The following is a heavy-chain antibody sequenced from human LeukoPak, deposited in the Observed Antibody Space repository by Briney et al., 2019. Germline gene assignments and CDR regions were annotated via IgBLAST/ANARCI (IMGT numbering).Heavy chain of an antibody. D-gene: IGHD3-22*01. J-gene: IGHJ4*02. V-gene: IGHV3-30*04. CDR3: VGDSSGYYPTFDY. CDR1: GFTFSIYA. Sequence: GRSLRLSCEASGFTFSIYAMHWVRQAPGKGLEWVAVISYDGSNEYYADSLKGRFTISRDNSKNMLYLQMNSLTAEDTSVYYCVGDSSGYYPTFDYWGQGTLVAVSS. CDR2: ISYDGSNE.